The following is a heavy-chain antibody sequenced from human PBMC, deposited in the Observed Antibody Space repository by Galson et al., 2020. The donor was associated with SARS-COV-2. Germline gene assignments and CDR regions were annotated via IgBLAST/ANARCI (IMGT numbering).Heavy chain of an antibody. D-gene: IGHD3-22*01. CDR3: ARDMTPYYYDSSGSYWFDP. CDR1: GYTFTRYA. CDR2: INAGNGNT. J-gene: IGHJ5*02. Sequence: ASVKVSCKASGYTFTRYAMHWVRQAPGQRLEWMGWINAGNGNTKYSQKFQGRVTITRDTSASTAYMELSSLRSEDTAVYYCARDMTPYYYDSSGSYWFDPWGQGTLVTVSS. V-gene: IGHV1-3*01.